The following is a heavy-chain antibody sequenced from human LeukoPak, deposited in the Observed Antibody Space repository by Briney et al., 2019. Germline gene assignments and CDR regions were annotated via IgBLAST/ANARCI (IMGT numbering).Heavy chain of an antibody. D-gene: IGHD1-26*01. J-gene: IGHJ5*01. CDR2: ISGSGGST. Sequence: GGSLRLSCAASGFTFSSYAMSWVRQAPGKGLERVSAISGSGGSTYYADSVKGRFTISRGNSKNTLYLQMNSLRAEDTAVYYCARVRRQVGSRWFDSWGQGTLVTVSS. CDR3: ARVRRQVGSRWFDS. V-gene: IGHV3-23*01. CDR1: GFTFSSYA.